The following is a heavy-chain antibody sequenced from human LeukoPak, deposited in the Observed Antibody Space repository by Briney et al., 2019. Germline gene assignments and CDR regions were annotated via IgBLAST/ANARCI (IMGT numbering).Heavy chain of an antibody. CDR1: GYTFINYA. J-gene: IGHJ6*04. V-gene: IGHV7-4-1*02. Sequence: ASVKVSCKASGYTFINYAINWVRQAPGQGLEWMGWINTNTGNPTYAQGFTGRFVFSLDTSVSTAYLQISSLKAEDTAVYYCARVLGGLNLGMDVWGKGSTVTVSP. D-gene: IGHD3-16*01. CDR2: INTNTGNP. CDR3: ARVLGGLNLGMDV.